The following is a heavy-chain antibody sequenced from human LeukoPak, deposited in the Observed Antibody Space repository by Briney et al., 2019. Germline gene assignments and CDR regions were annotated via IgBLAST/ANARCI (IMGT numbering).Heavy chain of an antibody. Sequence: GESLKISCKGSGYSFSNYWIGWVRQMSGKGLEWMGIIYPGDSDTRYSPSSQGQVTISADKSISTAYLQWSSLKVSDTAMYYCARRSQNCSGGTCYPYYFDYWGQGSPVTVSS. D-gene: IGHD2-15*01. J-gene: IGHJ4*02. V-gene: IGHV5-51*01. CDR2: IYPGDSDT. CDR1: GYSFSNYW. CDR3: ARRSQNCSGGTCYPYYFDY.